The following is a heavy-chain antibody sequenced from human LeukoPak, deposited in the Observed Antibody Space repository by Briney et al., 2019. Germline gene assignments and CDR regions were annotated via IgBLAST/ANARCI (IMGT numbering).Heavy chain of an antibody. CDR3: ARGWNVVVPAAGAYYYGMDV. CDR1: GGSFSGYY. D-gene: IGHD2-2*01. V-gene: IGHV4-34*01. J-gene: IGHJ6*04. CDR2: INHSGST. Sequence: SETLSLTCAVCGGSFSGYYWSWIRQPPGKGLEWIGEINHSGSTNYNPSLKSRVTISVDTSKNQFSLKLSSVTAADTAVYYCARGWNVVVPAAGAYYYGMDVWGKGTTVTVSS.